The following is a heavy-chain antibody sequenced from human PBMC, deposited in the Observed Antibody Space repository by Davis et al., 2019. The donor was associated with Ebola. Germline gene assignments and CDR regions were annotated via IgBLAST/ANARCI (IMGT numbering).Heavy chain of an antibody. V-gene: IGHV3-7*01. CDR2: IKQDGSEK. J-gene: IGHJ6*02. CDR3: ARGSNPLFGVVVGYYYGMDV. D-gene: IGHD3-3*01. CDR1: GFTFSSYW. Sequence: GESLKISCAASGFTFSSYWMSWVRQAPGKGLEWVANIKQDGSEKYYADSVKGRFTISRDNSKNTLYLQMNSLRAEDTAVYYCARGSNPLFGVVVGYYYGMDVWGQGTTVTVSS.